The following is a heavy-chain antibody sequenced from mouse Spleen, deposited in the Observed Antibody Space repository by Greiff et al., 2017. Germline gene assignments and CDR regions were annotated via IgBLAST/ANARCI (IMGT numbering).Heavy chain of an antibody. Sequence: EVKLVESGGGLVQPGGSLKLSCAASGFDFSRYWMSWVRQAPGKGLEWIGEINPDSSTINYTPSLKDKFIISRDNAKNTLYLQMSKVRSEDTALYYCARLVTARATRNAMDYWGQGTSVTVSS. J-gene: IGHJ4*01. CDR1: GFDFSRYW. CDR2: INPDSSTI. D-gene: IGHD3-2*01. V-gene: IGHV4-1*02. CDR3: ARLVTARATRNAMDY.